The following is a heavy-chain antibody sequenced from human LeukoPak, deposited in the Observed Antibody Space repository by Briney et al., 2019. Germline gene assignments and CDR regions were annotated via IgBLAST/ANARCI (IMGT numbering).Heavy chain of an antibody. CDR2: VYYSGST. D-gene: IGHD6-6*01. CDR1: GGSISSYY. Sequence: SETLSLTCTVSGGSISSYYWSWIRQPPGKGLEWIGYVYYSGSTNYNPSLKSRVTISVDTSKNQFSLKLSSVTAADTAVYYCARPIWGYVAARPRPRAFDIWGQGTMVTVSS. V-gene: IGHV4-59*12. CDR3: ARPIWGYVAARPRPRAFDI. J-gene: IGHJ3*02.